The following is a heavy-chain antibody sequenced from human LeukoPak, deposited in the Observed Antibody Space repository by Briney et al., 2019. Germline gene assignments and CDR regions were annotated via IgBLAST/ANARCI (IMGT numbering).Heavy chain of an antibody. V-gene: IGHV3-23*01. CDR2: LSDSGSRT. J-gene: IGHJ6*02. CDR3: AKYPHFDYWSGYDYYMDV. CDR1: GFIPDTYA. D-gene: IGHD3-3*01. Sequence: GGSLRLSCVASGFIPDTYALTWVRQTPVQRLETVASLSDSGSRTYSADSVKGRSTISRDNSKNTLFLQIHSLRAEDTATYYCAKYPHFDYWSGYDYYMDVWGQGAAVTVSS.